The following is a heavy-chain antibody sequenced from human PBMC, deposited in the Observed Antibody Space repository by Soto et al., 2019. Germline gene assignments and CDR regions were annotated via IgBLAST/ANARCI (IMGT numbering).Heavy chain of an antibody. CDR2: IWYDGSNK. J-gene: IGHJ4*02. V-gene: IGHV3-33*01. CDR1: GFTYSSYG. CDR3: ARDSAWLFDS. Sequence: QVQLVESGGGVVQPGRSLRLSCAVSGFTYSSYGMHWVRQAPGKGLEWVAVIWYDGSNKYYADSVKGRFIISRDDSENTLSLQMNSLRAEDTAVYYCARDSAWLFDSWGQGTLVTVSS. D-gene: IGHD5-12*01.